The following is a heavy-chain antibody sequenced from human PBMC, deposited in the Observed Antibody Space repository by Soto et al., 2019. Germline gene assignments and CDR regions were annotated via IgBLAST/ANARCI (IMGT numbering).Heavy chain of an antibody. Sequence: SGPTLVNPTQTLTLTCTVSGFSLSTSGVGVGWIRQPPGRALEWLALIYWDDDKRYSPSLKSRLTITKNTSKNQVVLTMTNMDPVDTATYYCAHSLVDYDFWSGYPNTNWFDPWGQGTLVTVSS. CDR2: IYWDDDK. J-gene: IGHJ5*02. V-gene: IGHV2-5*02. D-gene: IGHD3-3*01. CDR3: AHSLVDYDFWSGYPNTNWFDP. CDR1: GFSLSTSGVG.